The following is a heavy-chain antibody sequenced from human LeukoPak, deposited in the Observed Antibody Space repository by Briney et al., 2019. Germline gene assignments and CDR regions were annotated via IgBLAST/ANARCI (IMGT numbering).Heavy chain of an antibody. V-gene: IGHV3-23*01. CDR2: ISGSGGST. CDR1: GFTFSSYA. D-gene: IGHD6-13*01. Sequence: GGSLRLSCAASGFTFSSYAMSWVRQAPGKGLEWVSAISGSGGSTYYADSVKGRFTISRDNSKNTLYLQMNSLRAEDTAVYYCAKVAGSSWYRGGWFDPWGQGTLVTVSS. CDR3: AKVAGSSWYRGGWFDP. J-gene: IGHJ5*02.